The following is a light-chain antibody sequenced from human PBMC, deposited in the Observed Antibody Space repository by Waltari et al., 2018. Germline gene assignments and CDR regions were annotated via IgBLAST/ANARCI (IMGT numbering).Light chain of an antibody. Sequence: QNVVTQEQSFSVSPGGTVTLTCGLSSGSVSTSYYPSWYQKTPGQAPRTLIYSTNTRSSGVPDRFSGSILGNKAALTITGAQADDESDYYCVLYMGSGIWVFGGGTKLTVL. CDR1: SGSVSTSYY. V-gene: IGLV8-61*01. J-gene: IGLJ3*02. CDR2: STN. CDR3: VLYMGSGIWV.